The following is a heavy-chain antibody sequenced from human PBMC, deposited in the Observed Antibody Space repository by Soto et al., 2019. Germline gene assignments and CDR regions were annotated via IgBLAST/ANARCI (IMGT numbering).Heavy chain of an antibody. D-gene: IGHD3-22*01. CDR3: ATNHDDISGRTPLLFDS. Sequence: QVQLQESGPGLVKPSQTLSLTCTVSGDSIGTGGYYWDWIRQHPGKGPEWTGYIHYSGNTYYNPSLKSRLTISLDTSKNQFSLHLSSVTAADTAVYYCATNHDDISGRTPLLFDSWGQGTLVTVSS. V-gene: IGHV4-31*03. J-gene: IGHJ4*02. CDR2: IHYSGNT. CDR1: GDSIGTGGYY.